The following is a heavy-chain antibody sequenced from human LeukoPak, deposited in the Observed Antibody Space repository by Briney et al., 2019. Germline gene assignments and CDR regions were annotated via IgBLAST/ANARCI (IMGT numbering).Heavy chain of an antibody. CDR1: GVSIRSYY. Sequence: SETLSLTCTVSGVSIRSYYWTWIRQSPGKGLEWIGYIYYSGSTNYNPSLKSRVTISVDTSKNQFSLRLSSVTAADTAVYYCARYYGAGSYSTYYYFGVDVWGQGTTVTVSS. J-gene: IGHJ6*02. CDR2: IYYSGST. V-gene: IGHV4-59*08. D-gene: IGHD3-10*01. CDR3: ARYYGAGSYSTYYYFGVDV.